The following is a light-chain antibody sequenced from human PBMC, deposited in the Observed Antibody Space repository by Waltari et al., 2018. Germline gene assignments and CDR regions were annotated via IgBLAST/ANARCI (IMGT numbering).Light chain of an antibody. Sequence: QLVLTPSPSASASLGASVKPTCTLSSGPRSHVIACPPQQPEKCPRYLMKVNSDGSHSKGDKIPDRFSGSSSGAEHYLTISSLQSEDEADYYCQTGGHGTWVFGGGTKLTVL. CDR3: QTGGHGTWV. V-gene: IGLV4-69*01. CDR2: VNSDGSH. CDR1: SGPRSHV. J-gene: IGLJ3*02.